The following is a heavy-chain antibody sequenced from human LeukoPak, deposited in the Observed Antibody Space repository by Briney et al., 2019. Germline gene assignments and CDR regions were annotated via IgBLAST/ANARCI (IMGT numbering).Heavy chain of an antibody. V-gene: IGHV3-15*01. J-gene: IGHJ4*02. CDR3: SAYPVGVVVVATRYFDY. CDR1: GFHFTNDR. D-gene: IGHD2-15*01. CDR2: IKSKIEGGTT. Sequence: GGSLRLSCAAPGFHFTNDRMNWVPRAPGKGLEWDGRIKSKIEGGTTDYAAPVKGRHTVSRDDSKNMLYLAMNTLKNEDTAVYYCSAYPVGVVVVATRYFDYWGQGTLVTVSS.